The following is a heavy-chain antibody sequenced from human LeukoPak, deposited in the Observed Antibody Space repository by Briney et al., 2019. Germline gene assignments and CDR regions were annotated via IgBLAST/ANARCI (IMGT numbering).Heavy chain of an antibody. Sequence: SETLSLTCAVYGGSFSGYYWSWIRQPPGKGLEWIGEINHSGSTNYNPSLKSRVTISVDTSKNQFSLKLSSVTAADTAVYYCASQGAVQYNWFDPWGQGTLVTVS. CDR3: ASQGAVQYNWFDP. V-gene: IGHV4-34*01. CDR2: INHSGST. D-gene: IGHD6-6*01. CDR1: GGSFSGYY. J-gene: IGHJ5*02.